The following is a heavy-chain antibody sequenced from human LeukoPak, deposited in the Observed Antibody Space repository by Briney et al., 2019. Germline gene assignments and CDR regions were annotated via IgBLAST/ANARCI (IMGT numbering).Heavy chain of an antibody. Sequence: GGSLRLSCAASGFIFGSYGMHWVRQAPVKGLEWVAFTPYHGVSRYYTESVKGRFTISRDNSKSTLYLQMNSLRIEDTAVYYCAKDRHDDYTSDYWGQGTLVIVSS. V-gene: IGHV3-30*02. CDR2: TPYHGVSR. CDR3: AKDRHDDYTSDY. D-gene: IGHD4-17*01. CDR1: GFIFGSYG. J-gene: IGHJ4*02.